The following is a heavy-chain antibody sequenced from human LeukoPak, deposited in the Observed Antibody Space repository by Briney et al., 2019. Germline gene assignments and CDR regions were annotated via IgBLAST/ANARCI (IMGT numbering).Heavy chain of an antibody. CDR1: GYTFTSYD. CDR3: AIHRYQYYDILTGYPNPNDAFDI. Sequence: ASVKVSCKASGYTFTSYDINWVRQATGQGLEWMGWMNPNSGNTGYAQKFQGRVTMTRNTSISTAYMELSSLRSEDTAVYYCAIHRYQYYDILTGYPNPNDAFDIWGQGTMVTVSS. V-gene: IGHV1-8*01. D-gene: IGHD3-9*01. CDR2: MNPNSGNT. J-gene: IGHJ3*02.